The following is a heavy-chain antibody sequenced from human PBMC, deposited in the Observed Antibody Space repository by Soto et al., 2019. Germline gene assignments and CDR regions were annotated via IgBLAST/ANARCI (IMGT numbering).Heavy chain of an antibody. D-gene: IGHD6-6*01. CDR1: GFTFSSYA. CDR3: AKDPSSARPDFDY. J-gene: IGHJ4*02. V-gene: IGHV3-23*01. Sequence: GESLKISCAASGFTFSSYAMSWVRQAPGKGLEWVSAISGSGGSTYYADSVKGRFTISRDNSKNTLYLQMNSLRAEDTAVYHCAKDPSSARPDFDYWGQGTLVTVSS. CDR2: ISGSGGST.